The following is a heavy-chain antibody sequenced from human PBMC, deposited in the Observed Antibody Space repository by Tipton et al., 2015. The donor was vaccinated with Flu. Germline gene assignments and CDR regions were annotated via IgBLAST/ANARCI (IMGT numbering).Heavy chain of an antibody. CDR3: AKGKVSVGEYNAFDI. CDR1: GFTFSSYG. J-gene: IGHJ3*02. CDR2: ISYDGSNK. V-gene: IGHV3-30*18. D-gene: IGHD3-16*01. Sequence: SLRLSCAASGFTFSSYGMHWVRQAPGKGLEWVAVISYDGSNKYYADSVKGRFTISRDNSKNTLYLQMNSLRAEDTAVYYCAKGKVSVGEYNAFDIWGQGTMVTVSS.